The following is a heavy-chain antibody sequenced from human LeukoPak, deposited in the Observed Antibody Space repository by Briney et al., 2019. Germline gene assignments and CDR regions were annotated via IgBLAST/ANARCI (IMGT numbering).Heavy chain of an antibody. Sequence: SESLSLTCAVYGGSFSGYYWSWIRQPPGKGLEWIGEINHSGSTNYNPSLKSRVTISVDTSKNQFSLKLSSVTAADTAVYYCARRPGERRNWFDPRGQGTLVTVSP. V-gene: IGHV4-34*01. CDR2: INHSGST. CDR3: ARRPGERRNWFDP. J-gene: IGHJ5*02. CDR1: GGSFSGYY. D-gene: IGHD3-16*01.